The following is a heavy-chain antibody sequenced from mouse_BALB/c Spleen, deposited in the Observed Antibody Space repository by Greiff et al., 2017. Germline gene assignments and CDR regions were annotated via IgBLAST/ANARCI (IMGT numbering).Heavy chain of an antibody. D-gene: IGHD2-2*01. CDR1: GFAFSSYD. Sequence: EVKLVESGGGLVKPGGSLKLSCAASGFAFSSYDMSWVRQTPEKRLEWVAYISSGGGSTYYPDTVKRRFTISRDNAKNTLYLQMSSLKSEDTAMYYCASHYGYGGYAMDYWGQGTTLTVSS. CDR3: ASHYGYGGYAMDY. J-gene: IGHJ4*01. CDR2: ISSGGGST. V-gene: IGHV5-12-1*01.